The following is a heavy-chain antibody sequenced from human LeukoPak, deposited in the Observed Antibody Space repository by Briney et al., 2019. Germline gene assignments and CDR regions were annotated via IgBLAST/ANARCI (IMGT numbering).Heavy chain of an antibody. CDR1: GFSFSNYN. CDR2: ISSSNTI. J-gene: IGHJ4*02. CDR3: ARKLGYIDY. Sequence: GGSLRLSCAASGFSFSNYNMNWVRQAPGKGLEWISHISSSNTIYYADSVKGRFTISRDNAKNPLYLQMNSLGDEDTAVYYCARKLGYIDYWGQGTLVTVSS. D-gene: IGHD2-15*01. V-gene: IGHV3-48*02.